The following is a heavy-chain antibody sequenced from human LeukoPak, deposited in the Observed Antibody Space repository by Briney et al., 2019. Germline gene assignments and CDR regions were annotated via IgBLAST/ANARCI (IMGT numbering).Heavy chain of an antibody. CDR3: AKGGTYYYDTSSAYDWSDYFHY. D-gene: IGHD3-22*01. J-gene: IGHJ4*02. V-gene: IGHV3-30*18. Sequence: GGSLRLSCAASAFTFSSYGMHWFRQAPAKGLEWVAVISYDGSNKYYGDSVKGRFTISRDNSKNTLFLQMNSLRAEDTAVYYCAKGGTYYYDTSSAYDWSDYFHYWGQGTLVTVSS. CDR2: ISYDGSNK. CDR1: AFTFSSYG.